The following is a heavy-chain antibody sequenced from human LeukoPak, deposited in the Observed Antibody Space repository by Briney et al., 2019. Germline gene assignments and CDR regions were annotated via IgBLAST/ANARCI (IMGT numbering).Heavy chain of an antibody. CDR2: MNPNSGNT. J-gene: IGHJ3*02. Sequence: ASVKVSCKASGYTFTSYDINWVRQATGQGLEWIGWMNPNSGNTGYAQKFQGRVTITRNTSISTAYMELSSLRSEDTAVYYCARGSRFGVVERDAFDIWGQGTMVTVSS. V-gene: IGHV1-8*03. CDR3: ARGSRFGVVERDAFDI. CDR1: GYTFTSYD. D-gene: IGHD3-3*01.